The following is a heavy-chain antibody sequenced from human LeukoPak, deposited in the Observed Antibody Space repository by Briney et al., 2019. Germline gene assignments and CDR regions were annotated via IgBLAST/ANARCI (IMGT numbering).Heavy chain of an antibody. CDR1: GFTFSSYE. V-gene: IGHV3-48*03. CDR2: ISCSGSTI. Sequence: GGSLRLSCAASGFTFSSYEMNWVRQAPGKGLEWVSYISCSGSTIYYADSVKGRFTISRDNAKNSLYLQVNSMRAEDAAVYYCARDPYYGDYVVWGQGTLVRVSS. J-gene: IGHJ4*02. D-gene: IGHD4-17*01. CDR3: ARDPYYGDYVV.